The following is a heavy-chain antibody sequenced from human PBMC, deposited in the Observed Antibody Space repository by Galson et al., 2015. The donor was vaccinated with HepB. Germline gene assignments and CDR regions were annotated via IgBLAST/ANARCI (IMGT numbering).Heavy chain of an antibody. CDR1: GFTFGDYA. CDR2: IRSKAYGGTT. Sequence: SLRLSCAASGFTFGDYAMSWFRQAPGKGLEWVGFIRSKAYGGTTEYAASVEGRFTISRDDSKSIAYLQMNSLKTEDTAVYYCTHRRGGNIARFDPWGQGTLVTVSS. CDR3: THRRGGNIARFDP. J-gene: IGHJ5*02. V-gene: IGHV3-49*03. D-gene: IGHD2/OR15-2a*01.